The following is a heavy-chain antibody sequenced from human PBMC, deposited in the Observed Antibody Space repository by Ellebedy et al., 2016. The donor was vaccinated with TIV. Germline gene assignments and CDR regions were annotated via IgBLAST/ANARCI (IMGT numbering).Heavy chain of an antibody. Sequence: PGGSLRLSCAASGFPFDNYAMSWVRQAPGKGLEWVSDISCSGGSTYYAAVVQGRLTISRDNSKNTLYLQMNSLRAEDTAVYYCAKGLDSGIVVVIEYWGQGTLVTVSS. CDR3: AKGLDSGIVVVIEY. J-gene: IGHJ4*02. D-gene: IGHD3-22*01. CDR1: GFPFDNYA. CDR2: ISCSGGST. V-gene: IGHV3-23*01.